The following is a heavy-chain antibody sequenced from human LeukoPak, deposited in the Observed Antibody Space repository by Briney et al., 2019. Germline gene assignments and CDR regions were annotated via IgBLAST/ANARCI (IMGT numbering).Heavy chain of an antibody. J-gene: IGHJ4*02. CDR1: GFTFSNSW. V-gene: IGHV3-7*01. Sequence: GGSLRLSCAASGFTFSNSWMTWFRQTPGKGLEWVGNIKPDGSEIYYVDSVKGRFTISRDNAKNSLFLQMSSLRVEDTAIYYCARDYVWGSSESDYWGQGTLVTVSS. CDR3: ARDYVWGSSESDY. D-gene: IGHD7-27*01. CDR2: IKPDGSEI.